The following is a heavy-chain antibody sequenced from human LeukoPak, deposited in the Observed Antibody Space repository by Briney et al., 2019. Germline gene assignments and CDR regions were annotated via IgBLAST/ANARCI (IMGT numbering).Heavy chain of an antibody. CDR3: ARVPGRTRYFDS. V-gene: IGHV3-7*01. CDR2: IKQDGREK. CDR1: GFTLTCCW. D-gene: IGHD1-26*01. Sequence: GGSLRLSCAASGFTLTCCWMSWVRQTPGKGLEWVASIKQDGREKFYADSVKGRFTISRDNAKNSLYLQVNSLRAEDTAVYYCARVPGRTRYFDSWGQGILVTVSS. J-gene: IGHJ4*02.